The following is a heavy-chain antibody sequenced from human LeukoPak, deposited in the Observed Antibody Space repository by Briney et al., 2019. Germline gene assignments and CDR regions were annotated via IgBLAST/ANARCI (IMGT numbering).Heavy chain of an antibody. Sequence: GGSLRLSCVASGFTFSSYNMNWVRQAPGKGLEWVSSISSSSSYIYYADSVKGRFTISRDNAKNSLYLQMNSLRAEDTAVYYCAKGVDYCSGGSCPADYWGPGTLVTVSS. CDR3: AKGVDYCSGGSCPADY. J-gene: IGHJ4*02. V-gene: IGHV3-21*01. D-gene: IGHD2-15*01. CDR2: ISSSSSYI. CDR1: GFTFSSYN.